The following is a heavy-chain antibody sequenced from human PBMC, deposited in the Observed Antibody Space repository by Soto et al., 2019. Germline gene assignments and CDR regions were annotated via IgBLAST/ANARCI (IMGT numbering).Heavy chain of an antibody. D-gene: IGHD1-1*01. Sequence: EVQLLESGGGLVQPGGSLRLSCAASGLAFSTYGMSWVRQAPGKGLEWVSAISGSGASTYYADSMKGRFTISRDNAKNTIYLQMNCLRAQDTALYYFAKEGTLSGRGQGHSFDYWGQGALVTVSS. J-gene: IGHJ4*02. CDR1: GLAFSTYG. CDR3: AKEGTLSGRGQGHSFDY. CDR2: ISGSGAST. V-gene: IGHV3-23*01.